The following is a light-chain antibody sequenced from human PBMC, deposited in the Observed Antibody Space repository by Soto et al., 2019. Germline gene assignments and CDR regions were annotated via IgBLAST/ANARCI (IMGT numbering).Light chain of an antibody. CDR3: GTWDSSLSTVV. CDR2: DNN. V-gene: IGLV1-51*01. CDR1: SSNIGNNY. J-gene: IGLJ3*02. Sequence: QSVLTQPPSVSAAPGQKVTISCSGRSSNIGNNYVSWYQQLPRAAPKLLIYDNNKRPSGIPDRFSGSKSGTSAALGITGLQTGDEADYYCGTWDSSLSTVVFGGGTKLTVL.